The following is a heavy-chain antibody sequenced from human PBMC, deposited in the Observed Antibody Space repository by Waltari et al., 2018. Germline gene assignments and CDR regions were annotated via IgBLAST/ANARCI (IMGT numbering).Heavy chain of an antibody. V-gene: IGHV3-43*01. D-gene: IGHD6-13*01. CDR3: AASSAGFDY. J-gene: IGHJ4*02. CDR2: ISWDGGST. Sequence: EVQLVESGGVVVQPGGSLRLSCAASGFNCDDYTMHWVRQAPGKGLEWVSLISWDGGSTYYADSVKGRFTISRDNSKNSLYLQMNSLRTEDTALYYCAASSAGFDYWGQGTLVTVSS. CDR1: GFNCDDYT.